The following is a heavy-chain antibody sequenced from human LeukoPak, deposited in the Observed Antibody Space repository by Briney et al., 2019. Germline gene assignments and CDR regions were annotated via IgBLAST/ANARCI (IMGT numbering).Heavy chain of an antibody. CDR1: GASISSSY. Sequence: PSEILSLTCPVSGASISSSYWSWLRQPPGKGLEWIAHIYNRDTNYNPSLQSRVTISLDTSKNQFSLKLTSVTAADTAVYYCAKNGRTWPSWGRGTLVTVSS. J-gene: IGHJ5*02. CDR2: IYNRDT. V-gene: IGHV4-59*03. D-gene: IGHD2-8*01. CDR3: AKNGRTWPS.